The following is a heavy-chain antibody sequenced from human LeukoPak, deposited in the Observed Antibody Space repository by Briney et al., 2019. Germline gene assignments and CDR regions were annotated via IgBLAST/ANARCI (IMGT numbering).Heavy chain of an antibody. CDR2: ISAYNGNT. D-gene: IGHD6-13*01. J-gene: IGHJ5*02. CDR3: ARDAGYGSSWST. V-gene: IGHV1-18*01. Sequence: RASVKVSCKASGYTFTSYGISWVRQAPGQGLEWMGWISAYNGNTNYAQKFQGRVTITTDESTSTAYMELSSLRSEDTAVYYCARDAGYGSSWSTWGQGTLVTVSS. CDR1: GYTFTSYG.